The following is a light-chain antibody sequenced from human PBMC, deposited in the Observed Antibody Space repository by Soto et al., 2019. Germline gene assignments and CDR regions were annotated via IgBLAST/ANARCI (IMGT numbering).Light chain of an antibody. J-gene: IGKJ4*01. CDR2: DAS. V-gene: IGKV3-15*01. Sequence: EIVMTQSPATLSVSPGEGATLSCRASQSVHSDLAWYQQKPGQAPRLLIYDASTRATGIPARFSGSGSGTEFTLTISSLQSQDFAVYYCQQYTNWPPLTFGGGTKVEI. CDR1: QSVHSD. CDR3: QQYTNWPPLT.